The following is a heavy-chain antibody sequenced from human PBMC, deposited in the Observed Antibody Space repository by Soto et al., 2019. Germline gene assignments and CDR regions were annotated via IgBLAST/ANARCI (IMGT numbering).Heavy chain of an antibody. CDR1: GFTFSSYW. CDR2: IKQDGSEK. Sequence: EVQLVESGGGLVQPGGSLRLSCAASGFTFSSYWMSWLRQAPGKGLEWVANIKQDGSEKYYVDSVKGRFTISRDNAKNSLYLQMNSLRAEDTAVYYCARKGIAVAGMGMDYWGQGTLVTVSS. CDR3: ARKGIAVAGMGMDY. D-gene: IGHD6-19*01. V-gene: IGHV3-7*05. J-gene: IGHJ4*02.